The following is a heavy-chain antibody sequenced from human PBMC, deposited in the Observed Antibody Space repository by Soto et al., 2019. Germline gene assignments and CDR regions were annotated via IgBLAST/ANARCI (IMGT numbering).Heavy chain of an antibody. D-gene: IGHD4-17*01. V-gene: IGHV4-59*08. J-gene: IGHJ5*01. Sequence: TSETLSLTCTVSGASISTYYWSWIRQPPGKGLDLIGYIYYTGSTNYNPSLKSRVTISMDTSQNQFSLKLSSVTAADTAVYYCARQGDDYGALDSWGQGTLVTVSS. CDR3: ARQGDDYGALDS. CDR1: GASISTYY. CDR2: IYYTGST.